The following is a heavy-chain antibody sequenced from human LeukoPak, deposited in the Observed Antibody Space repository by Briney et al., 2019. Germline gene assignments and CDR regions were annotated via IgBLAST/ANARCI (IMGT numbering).Heavy chain of an antibody. CDR3: ARVSDISVASYFDY. D-gene: IGHD6-19*01. CDR2: INWNGGRR. Sequence: PGGSLRLSCAASGFTFDDYGMSWVRHARGKGVEWVSSINWNGGRRVYADYVKGRFTISRDKDKNSLYLQMNSLRAEDTSLYYCARVSDISVASYFDYWGQGTLVTVSS. V-gene: IGHV3-20*04. J-gene: IGHJ4*02. CDR1: GFTFDDYG.